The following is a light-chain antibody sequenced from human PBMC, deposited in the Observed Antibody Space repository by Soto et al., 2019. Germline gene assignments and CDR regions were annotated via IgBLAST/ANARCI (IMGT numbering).Light chain of an antibody. CDR2: GAS. CDR1: QSVSGYY. CDR3: QKYGGSIT. J-gene: IGKJ4*01. V-gene: IGKV3-20*01. Sequence: EIVLTQSPGTLSLSPGERATLSCRASQSVSGYYLAWYQQKPGQAPRLLIYGASNSVTGIPNRFSGSGSGTDFTLTISRLEPEDFAVYYCQKYGGSITLGGGTKVEIK.